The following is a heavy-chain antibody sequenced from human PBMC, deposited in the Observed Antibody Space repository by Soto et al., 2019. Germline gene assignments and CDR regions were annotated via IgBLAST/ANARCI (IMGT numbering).Heavy chain of an antibody. CDR3: ARRCNSPNCYGMDV. J-gene: IGHJ6*02. CDR1: GFTFKNYW. D-gene: IGHD1-26*01. V-gene: IGHV3-74*01. Sequence: GALRLSCEASGFTFKNYWMHWVRQAPGKGLVWVSRINSDGSNRRYADSVQGRFTISRDNAKNTLFLQMNSLRAADTAVYFCARRCNSPNCYGMDVWGQGTTVTFSS. CDR2: INSDGSNR.